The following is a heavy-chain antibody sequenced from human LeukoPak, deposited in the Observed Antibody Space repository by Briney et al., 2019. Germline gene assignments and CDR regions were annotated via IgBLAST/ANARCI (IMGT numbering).Heavy chain of an antibody. V-gene: IGHV4-34*01. CDR3: ARAPLSSAYNSYYFDS. CDR2: INHSGST. D-gene: IGHD3-22*01. CDR1: GGSFSGYY. J-gene: IGHJ4*02. Sequence: PSEALSLTCAVYGGSFSGYYWSWIRQPPGKGLEWIGEINHSGSTNYNPSLKSRVTISVDTSKNQFSLKLNSVTAADTAVYYCARAPLSSAYNSYYFDSWGQGTLVTVSS.